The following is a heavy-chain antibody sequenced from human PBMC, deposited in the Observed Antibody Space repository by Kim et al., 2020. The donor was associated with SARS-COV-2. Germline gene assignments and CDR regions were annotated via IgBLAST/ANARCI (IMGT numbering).Heavy chain of an antibody. J-gene: IGHJ6*02. CDR3: ARDTRYSSGWYDYYYYGMDV. CDR1: GYTFTSYG. D-gene: IGHD6-19*01. V-gene: IGHV1-18*04. Sequence: ASVKVSCKASGYTFTSYGISWVRQAPGQGLEWMGWISAYNGNTNYAQKLQGRVTMTTDTSTSTAYMELRSLRSDDTAVYYCARDTRYSSGWYDYYYYGMDVWGQGTTVTVSS. CDR2: ISAYNGNT.